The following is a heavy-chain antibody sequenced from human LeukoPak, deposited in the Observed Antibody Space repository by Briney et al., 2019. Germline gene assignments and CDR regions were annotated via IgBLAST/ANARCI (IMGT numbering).Heavy chain of an antibody. CDR2: INPNSGGT. CDR3: ARGNRYCSSTSCLLFDY. CDR1: GYTSTGYY. D-gene: IGHD2-2*01. V-gene: IGHV1-2*02. Sequence: RASVKVSCKASGYTSTGYYMHWVRQAPGQGLEWMGWINPNSGGTNYAQKFQGRVTMTRDTSISTAYMELSRLRSDDTAVYYCARGNRYCSSTSCLLFDYWGQGTLVTVSS. J-gene: IGHJ4*02.